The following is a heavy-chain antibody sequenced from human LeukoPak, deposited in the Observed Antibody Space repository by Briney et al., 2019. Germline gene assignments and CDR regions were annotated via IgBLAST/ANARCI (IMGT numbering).Heavy chain of an antibody. J-gene: IGHJ4*02. D-gene: IGHD3-10*01. V-gene: IGHV3-23*01. CDR3: AKFPNSVLLWFGELLYFDY. CDR2: ISGSGGST. Sequence: PGGSLRLSCAASGFTFSSYGMSWVRQAPGKGVEWVSAISGSGGSTYYADSVKGRFTISRDNSKNTLYLQMNSLRAEDTAVYYCAKFPNSVLLWFGELLYFDYWGQGTLVTVSS. CDR1: GFTFSSYG.